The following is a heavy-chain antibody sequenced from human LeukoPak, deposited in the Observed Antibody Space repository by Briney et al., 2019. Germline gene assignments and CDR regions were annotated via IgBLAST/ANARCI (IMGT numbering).Heavy chain of an antibody. Sequence: ASVKVSCKASGYTFSSCDINWVRQATGQGLEWMGWMNPNSGNTVCAQKFQGRVTITRNTSISTAYMELSSLRSEDTAVYYCARFITMIVVVLLWGYYFDYWGQGTLVTVSS. J-gene: IGHJ4*02. CDR1: GYTFSSCD. D-gene: IGHD3-22*01. V-gene: IGHV1-8*03. CDR2: MNPNSGNT. CDR3: ARFITMIVVVLLWGYYFDY.